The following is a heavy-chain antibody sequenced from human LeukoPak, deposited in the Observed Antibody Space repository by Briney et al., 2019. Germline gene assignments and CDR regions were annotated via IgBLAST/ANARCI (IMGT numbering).Heavy chain of an antibody. CDR1: GGSISSGSYY. D-gene: IGHD4-23*01. CDR2: IYTSGST. J-gene: IGHJ5*02. V-gene: IGHV4-61*02. CDR3: AAGNLVPFDP. Sequence: SQTLSLTCTVSGGSISSGSYYWSWIRQPAGKGLEWIGRIYTSGSTNYNPSLKSRVTISVDTSKNQFSLKLSSVTAADTAVYYCAAGNLVPFDPWGQGTLVTVSS.